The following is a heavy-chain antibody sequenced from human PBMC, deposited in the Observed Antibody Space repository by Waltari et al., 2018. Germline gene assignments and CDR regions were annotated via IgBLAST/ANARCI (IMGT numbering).Heavy chain of an antibody. Sequence: QVQLVESGGGVVQPGRSLRLSCAASGFTFSSYGMHWVRQAPGKGLEWVAVISDEGSNKYYADSVKGRFTISRDKSKNTLYLQMNSLRAEDTAVYYCAKDYGFGTGSDWFDPWGQGTLVTVSS. CDR2: ISDEGSNK. V-gene: IGHV3-30*18. CDR1: GFTFSSYG. J-gene: IGHJ5*02. D-gene: IGHD1-7*01. CDR3: AKDYGFGTGSDWFDP.